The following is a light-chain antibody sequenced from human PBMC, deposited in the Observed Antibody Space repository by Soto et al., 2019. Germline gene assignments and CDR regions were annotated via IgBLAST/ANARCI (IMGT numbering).Light chain of an antibody. V-gene: IGLV1-51*01. CDR3: GAWDSSLTAGV. Sequence: QSVLTQPPSVSAAPGQKVTISCSGSSSNIGNDCVSWFQQFPGAAPKLLIYHSHKRHSGVPDRFSGSTSGTSATLGITGLQTGDEAVYYCGAWDSSLTAGVFGGGTQLTVL. J-gene: IGLJ3*02. CDR1: SSNIGNDC. CDR2: HSH.